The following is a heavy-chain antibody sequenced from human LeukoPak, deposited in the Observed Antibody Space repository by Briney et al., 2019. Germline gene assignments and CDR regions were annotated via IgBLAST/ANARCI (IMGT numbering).Heavy chain of an antibody. J-gene: IGHJ4*02. CDR1: GDSITNDY. Sequence: SSETLSLTCTVSGDSITNDYWSWLRQSPGKGREWIGYIYYSGSTSYNPSLKSRVTISVDTSKNQFSLKLTSVIAADTAVYYCARSSSFSGTYSVFYFDNWGQGALVTVSS. CDR3: ARSSSFSGTYSVFYFDN. D-gene: IGHD1-26*01. V-gene: IGHV4-59*01. CDR2: IYYSGST.